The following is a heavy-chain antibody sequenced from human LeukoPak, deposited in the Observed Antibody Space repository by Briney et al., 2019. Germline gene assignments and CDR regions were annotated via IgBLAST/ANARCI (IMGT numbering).Heavy chain of an antibody. J-gene: IGHJ4*02. CDR3: ARLGWATAPLDY. V-gene: IGHV3-11*06. Sequence: PGGSLRLSCAASGFTFSDYYMSWIRQAPGKGLEWVSYISSSSSYTNYVDSVKGRFTISRDNAKNSLYLQMNSLRAEDTAVYYCARLGWATAPLDYWGQGTLVTVSS. D-gene: IGHD5-12*01. CDR1: GFTFSDYY. CDR2: ISSSSSYT.